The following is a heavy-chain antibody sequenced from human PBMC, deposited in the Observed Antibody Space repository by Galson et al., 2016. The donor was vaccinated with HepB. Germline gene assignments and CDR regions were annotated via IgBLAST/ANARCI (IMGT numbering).Heavy chain of an antibody. V-gene: IGHV3-64*02. Sequence: SLRLSCAASGFTFSSYAMHWVRQAPGKGLEYVAGISSYDGGSTYYADSVKGRFSISRDNSKNTLYLQMGNLRPEDMAVYHCARGAHSSSWYVFYFDFWGQGTLVTLSS. J-gene: IGHJ4*02. CDR2: ISSYDGGST. CDR1: GFTFSSYA. D-gene: IGHD6-13*01. CDR3: ARGAHSSSWYVFYFDF.